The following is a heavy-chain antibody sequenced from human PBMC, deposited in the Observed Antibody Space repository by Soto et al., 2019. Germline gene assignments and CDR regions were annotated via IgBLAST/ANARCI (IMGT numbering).Heavy chain of an antibody. CDR1: GYTFTSYG. V-gene: IGHV1-18*04. D-gene: IGHD1-26*01. J-gene: IGHJ5*02. Sequence: QVQLVQSGAEVKKPGASVKVSCKASGYTFTSYGISWVRQAPGQGLEWMGWISAYNGNTNYAQKLQGRVTMTTDTSTRTAYMELRSLRSEDTAAYYCARVVGATGGGNWFDPWGQGTLVTVSS. CDR2: ISAYNGNT. CDR3: ARVVGATGGGNWFDP.